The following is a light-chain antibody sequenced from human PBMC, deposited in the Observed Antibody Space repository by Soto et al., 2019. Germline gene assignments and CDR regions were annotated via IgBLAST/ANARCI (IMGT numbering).Light chain of an antibody. CDR2: GAS. CDR1: QSVDSNF. CDR3: QQYMSSVT. J-gene: IGKJ1*01. V-gene: IGKV3-20*01. Sequence: PGERATLSCRASQSVDSNFFAWYQKKPGQAPRLLIYGASKRATGVPDRFSGSGSGTDFTLTISRLEPEDFAVYYCQQYMSSVTFGQGTKVEI.